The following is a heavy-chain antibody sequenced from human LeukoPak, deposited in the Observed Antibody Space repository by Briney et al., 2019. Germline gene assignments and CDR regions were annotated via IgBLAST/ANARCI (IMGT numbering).Heavy chain of an antibody. Sequence: PSETLSLTCTVSGGSLSSGSYYWSWIRQPAGKGVEWIGRIYTSGSTNYNPSLKSRVTISVDTSKNQFSLKLSSVTAADTAVYYCAKDTSDYSGSYFDYWGQGTLVTVSS. CDR2: IYTSGST. J-gene: IGHJ4*02. CDR3: AKDTSDYSGSYFDY. V-gene: IGHV4-61*02. D-gene: IGHD1-26*01. CDR1: GGSLSSGSYY.